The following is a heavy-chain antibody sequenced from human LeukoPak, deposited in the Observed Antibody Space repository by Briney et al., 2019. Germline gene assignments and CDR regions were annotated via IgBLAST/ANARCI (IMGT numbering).Heavy chain of an antibody. CDR2: IYYSGST. D-gene: IGHD6-6*01. V-gene: IGHV4-31*03. J-gene: IGHJ4*02. Sequence: SETLSLTRTVSGGSVSSGSYYWSWIRQPPGKGLEWIGYIYYSGSTYYNPSLKSRVTISVDTSKNQFSLKLSSVTAADTAVYYCARVIEQLVPGLVDFGGQGTLVTVSS. CDR1: GGSVSSGSYY. CDR3: ARVIEQLVPGLVDF.